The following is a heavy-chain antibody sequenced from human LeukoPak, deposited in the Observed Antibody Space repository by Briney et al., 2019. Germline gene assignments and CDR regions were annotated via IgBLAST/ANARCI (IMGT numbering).Heavy chain of an antibody. J-gene: IGHJ6*03. D-gene: IGHD6-6*01. V-gene: IGHV3-43D*04. CDR2: ISWDGGST. CDR3: AKDMVSSSSGYYYYYMDV. CDR1: GFTFDDYA. Sequence: GGSLRLSCAASGFTFDDYAMHWVRQAPGKGLEWVSLISWDGGSTYYAESVKGRFTISRDNSKNSLYLQMNSLRAEDTALYYCAKDMVSSSSGYYYYYMDVWGKGTTVTVSS.